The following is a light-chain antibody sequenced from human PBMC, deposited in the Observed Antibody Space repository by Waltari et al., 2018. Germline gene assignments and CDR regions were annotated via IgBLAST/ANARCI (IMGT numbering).Light chain of an antibody. CDR1: QSPLHSDGKTY. CDR2: EVS. Sequence: DIGMTPTSPPLSVTPGQPAPIPPQVSQSPLHSDGKTYLYWYLQKPGQSPQLLIYEVSNRFSGVPDRFSGSGSGTDFTLKISRVEAEDVGVYYCMQSIQLPYTFGQGTKLEIK. V-gene: IGKV2D-29*02. CDR3: MQSIQLPYT. J-gene: IGKJ2*01.